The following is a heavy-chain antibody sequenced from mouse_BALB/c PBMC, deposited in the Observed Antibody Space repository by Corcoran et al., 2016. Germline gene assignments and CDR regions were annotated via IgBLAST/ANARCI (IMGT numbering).Heavy chain of an antibody. Sequence: QIQLVQSGPELKKPGETVKISCKASGYTFTNYGMNWVKQAPGTGLKWMGWINTYTGEPTYADDFKGRFAFSLETSASTAYLQINNLKNEDTATYFCARDYDYERYFDVWGAGTTVTVSS. D-gene: IGHD2-4*01. J-gene: IGHJ1*01. CDR1: GYTFTNYG. CDR2: INTYTGEP. V-gene: IGHV9-3-1*01. CDR3: ARDYDYERYFDV.